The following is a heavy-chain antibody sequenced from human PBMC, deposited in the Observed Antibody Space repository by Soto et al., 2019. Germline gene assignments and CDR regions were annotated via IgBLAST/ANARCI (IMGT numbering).Heavy chain of an antibody. CDR1: GFTFSSYA. CDR2: ISYDGSNK. D-gene: IGHD3-3*01. Sequence: GGSLRLSCAASGFTFSSYAMHWVRQAPGKGLEWVAVISYDGSNKYYADSVKGRFTISRDNSKNTLYRQMNSLRAEDTAVYYCARETYDFWSGYYFSYYYYGMDVWGQGTTVTVSS. J-gene: IGHJ6*02. CDR3: ARETYDFWSGYYFSYYYYGMDV. V-gene: IGHV3-30-3*01.